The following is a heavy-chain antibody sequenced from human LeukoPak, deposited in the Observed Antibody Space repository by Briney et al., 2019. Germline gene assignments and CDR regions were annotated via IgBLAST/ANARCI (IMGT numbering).Heavy chain of an antibody. D-gene: IGHD3-10*01. CDR1: GYTFTGYY. CDR2: INPNSGGT. V-gene: IGHV1-2*02. Sequence: ASVKVSCKASGYTFTGYYVHWVRQAPGQGLEWMGWINPNSGGTNYAQKFQGRVTMTRDTSISTAYMELSRLRSDDTAVYYCARDLVRWVRATPGINWFDPWGQGTLVTVPS. J-gene: IGHJ5*02. CDR3: ARDLVRWVRATPGINWFDP.